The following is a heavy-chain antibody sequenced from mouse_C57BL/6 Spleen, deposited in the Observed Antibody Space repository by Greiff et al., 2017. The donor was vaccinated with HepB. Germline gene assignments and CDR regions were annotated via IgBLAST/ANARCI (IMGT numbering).Heavy chain of an antibody. J-gene: IGHJ2*01. V-gene: IGHV1-64*01. CDR3: ARAKYYYGNLDY. CDR1: GYTFTSYW. D-gene: IGHD1-1*01. Sequence: QVQLQQPGAELVKPGASVKLSCKASGYTFTSYWMHWVKQRPGQGLEWIGMIHPNSGSTNYNEKFKSKATLTVDKSSSTAYMQLSSLTSEDSAVYYCARAKYYYGNLDYWGQGTTLTVSS. CDR2: IHPNSGST.